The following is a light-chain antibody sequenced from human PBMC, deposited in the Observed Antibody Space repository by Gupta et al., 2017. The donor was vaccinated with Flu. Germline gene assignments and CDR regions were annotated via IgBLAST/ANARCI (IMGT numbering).Light chain of an antibody. CDR3: QQYHNWPRT. CDR1: QSLANN. J-gene: IGKJ1*01. V-gene: IGKV3-15*01. Sequence: GERATLSCRAIQSLANNLAWFQQRPGQAPRLLIYGASTRGTTVPARFSGSGSGTDFTLTISSLQSEDFAVYYCQQYHNWPRTFGPGTKVEVK. CDR2: GAS.